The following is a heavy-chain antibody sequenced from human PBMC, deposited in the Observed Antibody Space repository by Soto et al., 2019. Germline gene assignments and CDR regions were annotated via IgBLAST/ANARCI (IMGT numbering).Heavy chain of an antibody. CDR3: ARDNSAANGVLDH. D-gene: IGHD1-1*01. V-gene: IGHV1-46*04. CDR2: INPSARSA. J-gene: IGHJ4*02. CDR1: GYTFTNYY. Sequence: GASVKVSCKASGYTFTNYYLRWERQAPGQGLEWVGMINPSARSASYAQKLRGRLTMDRDTSTTTVYMELSRLTSEDTAVYYCARDNSAANGVLDHWGLGTLVTVSS.